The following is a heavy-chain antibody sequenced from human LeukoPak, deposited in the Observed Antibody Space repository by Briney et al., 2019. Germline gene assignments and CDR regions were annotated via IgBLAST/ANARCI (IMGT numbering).Heavy chain of an antibody. J-gene: IGHJ4*02. CDR2: IRYDGSNK. D-gene: IGHD3-10*01. Sequence: GGSLRLSCAASGFTFSSYGMHWVRQAPGKGLEWVAFIRYDGSNKYYADSVKGRFTISRDNSKNTLYLQMNSLRAEDTAVYYCAKDPNYEYYPGPLNYWGQGTLVTVSS. CDR3: AKDPNYEYYPGPLNY. CDR1: GFTFSSYG. V-gene: IGHV3-30*02.